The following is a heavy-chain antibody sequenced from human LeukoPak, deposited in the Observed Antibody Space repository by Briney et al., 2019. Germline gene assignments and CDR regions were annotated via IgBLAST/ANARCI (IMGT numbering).Heavy chain of an antibody. CDR1: GYTFTSYG. D-gene: IGHD4-11*01. V-gene: IGHV1-18*01. J-gene: IGHJ6*03. CDR2: ISAYNGNT. Sequence: ASVKVSCKASGYTFTSYGISWVRQAPGQGLEWMGWISAYNGNTNYAQKLQGRVTTTTDTSTSTAYMELRSLRSDDTAVYYCARVKHDYSNWGDYYYYMDVWGKGTTVTVSS. CDR3: ARVKHDYSNWGDYYYYMDV.